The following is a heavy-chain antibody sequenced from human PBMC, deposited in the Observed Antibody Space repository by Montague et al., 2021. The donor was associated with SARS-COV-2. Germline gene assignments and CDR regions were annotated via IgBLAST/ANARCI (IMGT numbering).Heavy chain of an antibody. CDR2: VYYSRSS. Sequence: SETLSLTCTVSGDSVSHDFWTWIRQHPGKGLEWIVYVYYSRSSSYNPSLRSGVSIAVDTSKNQFFLRLSTVTAADTAIYYCVRDPAPSGSGTFDDYWGQGTLVAVSS. J-gene: IGHJ4*02. CDR3: VRDPAPSGSGTFDDY. V-gene: IGHV4-59*02. CDR1: GDSVSHDF. D-gene: IGHD1-26*01.